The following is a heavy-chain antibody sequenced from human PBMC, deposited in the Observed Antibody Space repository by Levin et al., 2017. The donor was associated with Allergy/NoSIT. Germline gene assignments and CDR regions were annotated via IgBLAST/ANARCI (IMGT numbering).Heavy chain of an antibody. CDR2: IYYSGST. V-gene: IGHV4-39*01. CDR1: GGSISSSGYY. CDR3: SAATGKLLNMDV. D-gene: IGHD6-13*01. J-gene: IGHJ6*03. Sequence: SETLSLTCTVSGGSISSSGYYWGWIRQPPGKGLEWIGSIYYSGSTYYNPSLMSRVIISVDTSKNQLSLKLSSVTAADTAVYYCSAATGKLLNMDVWGKGTTVTVSS.